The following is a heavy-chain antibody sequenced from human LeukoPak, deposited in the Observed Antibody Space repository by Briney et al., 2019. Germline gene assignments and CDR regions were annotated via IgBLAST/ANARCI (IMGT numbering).Heavy chain of an antibody. CDR3: ASNPSGPQNWNYFDY. V-gene: IGHV4-59*08. CDR1: GGSISSYY. J-gene: IGHJ4*02. Sequence: SETLSLTCTVSGGSISSYYWSWIRQPPGKGLEWIGYIYYSGSTNYNPSLKSRVTISVDTSKNQFSLKLSSVTAADTAVYYCASNPSGPQNWNYFDYWGQGTLVTVSS. D-gene: IGHD1-1*01. CDR2: IYYSGST.